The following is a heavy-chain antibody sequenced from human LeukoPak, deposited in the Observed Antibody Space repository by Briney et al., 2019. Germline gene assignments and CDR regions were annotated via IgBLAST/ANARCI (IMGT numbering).Heavy chain of an antibody. Sequence: PSGTLSLTCTVSGGSISSSTYYWGWIRQPPGKGLEWIGSIYYGGSTYYNPSLKSRVTISVDTSKNQFSLKLSSVTAADTAVYYCARGPDGPVPQVDPWGQGTLVTVSS. D-gene: IGHD1-14*01. CDR3: ARGPDGPVPQVDP. CDR2: IYYGGST. J-gene: IGHJ5*02. CDR1: GGSISSSTYY. V-gene: IGHV4-39*07.